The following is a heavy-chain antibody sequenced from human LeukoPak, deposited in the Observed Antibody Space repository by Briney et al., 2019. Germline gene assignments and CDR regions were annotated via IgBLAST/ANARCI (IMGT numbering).Heavy chain of an antibody. CDR1: GGSISSSSYY. CDR2: IYYSGST. CDR3: ARLWENYYY. D-gene: IGHD1-7*01. J-gene: IGHJ4*02. Sequence: SETLSLTCTVSGGSISSSSYYWGWIRQPPGKGLEWIGSIYYSGSTYYNPSLKSRVTISVDTSKNQFSLKLSSVTAADTAVYYCARLWENYYYWGQGTLVTVSS. V-gene: IGHV4-39*01.